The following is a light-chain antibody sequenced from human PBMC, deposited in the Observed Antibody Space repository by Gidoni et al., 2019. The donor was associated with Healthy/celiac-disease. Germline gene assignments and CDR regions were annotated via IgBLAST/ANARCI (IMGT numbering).Light chain of an antibody. CDR3: QQRSSWPTLT. J-gene: IGKJ4*01. V-gene: IGKV3-11*01. CDR2: DAS. Sequence: EIDLTQSPATLSLSPGERATLSCRASQSVSSYLAWYQQQPGQAPRILSSDASNRATGIPARFSGSGSGTDFTLTISSLEPEDFAVYYCQQRSSWPTLTFXGXTKVEIK. CDR1: QSVSSY.